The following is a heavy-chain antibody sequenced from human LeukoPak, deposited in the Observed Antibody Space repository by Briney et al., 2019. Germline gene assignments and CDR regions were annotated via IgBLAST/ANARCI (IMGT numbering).Heavy chain of an antibody. CDR1: GITLSNYG. CDR3: AKRGVVIRVILVGFHKEAYYFDS. Sequence: GGSLRLSCAVSGITLSNYGMSWVRHAPGKGLGWVAGISDSGGSTNYADSVKGRFTISRDNPKNTLYLQMNSLRAEDTAVYFCAKRGVVIRVILVGFHKEAYYFDSWGQGALVTVSS. CDR2: ISDSGGST. V-gene: IGHV3-23*01. D-gene: IGHD3-22*01. J-gene: IGHJ4*02.